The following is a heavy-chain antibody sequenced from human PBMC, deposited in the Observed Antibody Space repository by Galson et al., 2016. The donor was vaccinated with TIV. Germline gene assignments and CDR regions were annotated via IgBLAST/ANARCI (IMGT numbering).Heavy chain of an antibody. Sequence: SLRLSCAASGFTFSTYGMHWVRQSPGKGLEWVGIIWSDGSYKNYGDSVKGRFTISRDNSNNTLYLQMNSVRAEDTAVYYCAKGLTPRGGDYLIYVWGQGTTVTVSS. CDR3: AKGLTPRGGDYLIYV. CDR2: IWSDGSYK. V-gene: IGHV3-33*06. J-gene: IGHJ6*02. CDR1: GFTFSTYG. D-gene: IGHD2-21*02.